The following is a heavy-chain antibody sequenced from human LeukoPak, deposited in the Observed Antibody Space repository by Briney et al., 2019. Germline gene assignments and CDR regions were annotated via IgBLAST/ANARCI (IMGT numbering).Heavy chain of an antibody. D-gene: IGHD3-22*01. CDR1: GFTFSSYW. CDR3: ARNYYDSSGYYICGVDY. CDR2: IKQDGSAK. V-gene: IGHV3-7*03. J-gene: IGHJ4*02. Sequence: PGGSLRLSCAASGFTFSSYWMSWVRQAPGKGLEWVANIKQDGSAKYYVDSVKGRFTISRDNAKNSLYLQMNSLRAEDTAVYYCARNYYDSSGYYICGVDYWGQGTLVTVSS.